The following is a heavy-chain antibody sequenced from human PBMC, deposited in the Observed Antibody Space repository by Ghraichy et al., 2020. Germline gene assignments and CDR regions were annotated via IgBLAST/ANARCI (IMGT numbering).Heavy chain of an antibody. Sequence: GGSLRLSCAASGFTFSSYAMSWVRQAPGKGLEWVSAISGSGANTYYAVSVNGQFTISRDNSKNTLYLQMNSLRAEDTAVYYCAKDRALGGGSCFDYWGQGALVTVSS. CDR2: ISGSGANT. J-gene: IGHJ4*02. D-gene: IGHD2-15*01. CDR1: GFTFSSYA. CDR3: AKDRALGGGSCFDY. V-gene: IGHV3-23*01.